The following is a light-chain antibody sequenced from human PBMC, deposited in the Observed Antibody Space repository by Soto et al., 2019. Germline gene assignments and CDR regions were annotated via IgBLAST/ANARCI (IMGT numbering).Light chain of an antibody. J-gene: IGLJ1*01. V-gene: IGLV1-44*01. CDR1: SSNIGSNT. CDR2: TNN. Sequence: QSVLTHPPSASGAPGQRVTISCSGSSSNIGSNTVNWYQQLPGTSPNLLIYTNNQRPSGVPDRFSGSKSGTSASLAITGLQAEDEADYYCQSYDSSLSGYVFGTGTKVTV. CDR3: QSYDSSLSGYV.